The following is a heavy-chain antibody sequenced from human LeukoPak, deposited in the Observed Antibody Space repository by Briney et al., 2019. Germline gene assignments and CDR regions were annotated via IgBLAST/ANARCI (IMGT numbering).Heavy chain of an antibody. D-gene: IGHD3-22*01. CDR2: IIPIFGTV. J-gene: IGHJ5*02. CDR1: GGTFSSYA. CDR3: ARDVGNYYDSSGYP. Sequence: SVKVSCKASGGTFSSYAISWVRQAPGQGPEWMGGIIPIFGTVNYAQKFQGRVTITTDESTSTAYMELSSLRSEDTAVYYCARDVGNYYDSSGYPWGQGTLVTVSS. V-gene: IGHV1-69*05.